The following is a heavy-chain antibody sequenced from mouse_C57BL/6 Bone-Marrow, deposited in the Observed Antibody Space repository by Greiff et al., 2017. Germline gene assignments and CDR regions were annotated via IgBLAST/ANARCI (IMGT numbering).Heavy chain of an antibody. CDR2: ISSGGSYT. CDR1: GFTFSSYG. CDR3: ARGVAFDY. V-gene: IGHV5-6*01. J-gene: IGHJ2*01. Sequence: EVQLVESGGDLVKPGGSLKLSCAASGFTFSSYGMSWVRQTPDKRLEWVATISSGGSYTYYPDSVKGRFTISRDNAKNTLYLQMSSLKSEDTAMYYCARGVAFDYWGQGTTLTVSS. D-gene: IGHD1-1*02.